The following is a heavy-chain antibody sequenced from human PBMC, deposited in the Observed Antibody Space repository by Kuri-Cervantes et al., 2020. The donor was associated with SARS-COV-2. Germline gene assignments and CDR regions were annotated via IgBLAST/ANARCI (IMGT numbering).Heavy chain of an antibody. Sequence: GGSLRLSCEVSGFLFSASAIHQVRQASGKGLEWVGRVRGKANNYATAYAASVKGRFTISRDDSKNMAYLQMNSLKTEDTAVYYCASGYGSGSYYSIPFDYWGQGTLVTVSS. V-gene: IGHV3-73*01. CDR2: VRGKANNYAT. CDR1: GFLFSASA. J-gene: IGHJ4*02. D-gene: IGHD3-10*01. CDR3: ASGYGSGSYYSIPFDY.